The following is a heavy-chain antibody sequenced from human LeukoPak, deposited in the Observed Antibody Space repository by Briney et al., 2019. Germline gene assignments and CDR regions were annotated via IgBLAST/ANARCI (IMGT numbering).Heavy chain of an antibody. J-gene: IGHJ4*02. V-gene: IGHV3-21*04. CDR3: AAEWGQWLARAFDY. D-gene: IGHD6-19*01. CDR1: GFTFSSYS. CDR2: ISSSSSYI. Sequence: PGGSLRLSCAASGFTFSSYSMNWVRQAPGKGLEWVSSISSSSSYIYYADSVKGRFTISRDNSKNTLYLQMNSLRAEDTAVYYCAAEWGQWLARAFDYWGQGTLVTVSS.